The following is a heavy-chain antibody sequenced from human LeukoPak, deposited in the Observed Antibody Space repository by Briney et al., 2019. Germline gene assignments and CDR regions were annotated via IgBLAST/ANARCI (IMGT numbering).Heavy chain of an antibody. V-gene: IGHV3-7*01. CDR1: GFTFSSYW. CDR2: IKQDGSEK. Sequence: PGGSLRLSCAASGFTFSSYWMSWVRQAPGKGLEWVANIKQDGSEKYYVDSVKGRFTISRDNSKNTLYLQMNSLRGEDTAVYYCAKDKVYDFSGYCDNWGQGTLVTVSS. CDR3: AKDKVYDFSGYCDN. J-gene: IGHJ4*02. D-gene: IGHD3-22*01.